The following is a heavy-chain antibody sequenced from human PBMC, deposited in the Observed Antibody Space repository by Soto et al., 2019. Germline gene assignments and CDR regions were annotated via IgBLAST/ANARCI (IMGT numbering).Heavy chain of an antibody. CDR2: MSYSGST. V-gene: IGHV4-30-4*01. Sequence: QVQLQESGPGLVKPSQTLSPTCTVSGGSISSGNYYWSWIRQPPGKGVEWIGFMSYSGSTSYNSSLKSRVTISVDTSKSQFSLNLSFVTAADTAVYYCATMGTPATGLYYFDNWGQGTMVTVSS. D-gene: IGHD1-7*01. CDR3: ATMGTPATGLYYFDN. CDR1: GGSISSGNYY. J-gene: IGHJ4*02.